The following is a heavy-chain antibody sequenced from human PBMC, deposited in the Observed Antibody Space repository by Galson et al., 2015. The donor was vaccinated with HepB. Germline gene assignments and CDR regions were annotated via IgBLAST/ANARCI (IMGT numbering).Heavy chain of an antibody. J-gene: IGHJ3*02. CDR1: GFTVSSNH. D-gene: IGHD4-17*01. CDR3: ARARNDYGARDAFDI. V-gene: IGHV3-66*02. Sequence: SLRLSCAASGFTVSSNHMSWVRQAPGKGLEWVSVIYSGGSTYYADSVKGQFTISRDNSKNTLYLQMNSLRAEDTAVYYCARARNDYGARDAFDIWGQGTMVTVSS. CDR2: IYSGGST.